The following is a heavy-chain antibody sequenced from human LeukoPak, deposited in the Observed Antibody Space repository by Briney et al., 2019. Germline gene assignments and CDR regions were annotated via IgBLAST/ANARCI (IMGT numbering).Heavy chain of an antibody. D-gene: IGHD5-18*01. CDR1: GGSISSYY. CDR2: IYYSGST. Sequence: KTSQTLSLTCTVSGGSISSYYWSWIRQPPGKGLEWIGYIYYSGSTNYNPSLKSRVTISVDTSKNQFSLKLRSVTAADTAVYYCARVGVDTAMVDYWGQGTLVTVSS. CDR3: ARVGVDTAMVDY. J-gene: IGHJ4*02. V-gene: IGHV4-59*01.